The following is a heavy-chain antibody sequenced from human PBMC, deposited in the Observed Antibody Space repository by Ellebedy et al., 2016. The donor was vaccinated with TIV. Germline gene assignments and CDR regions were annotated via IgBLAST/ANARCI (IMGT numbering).Heavy chain of an antibody. V-gene: IGHV1-69*04. J-gene: IGHJ6*02. CDR3: ARAATVVNGTDV. CDR2: SIPILGIA. Sequence: SVKVSCKASGGTFRSYAISWVRQAPGQGLEWMGRSIPILGIANYAQKFQGRVTITADKSTSTAYMELSSLRSEDTAVYYCARAATVVNGTDVWGQGATVTVSS. D-gene: IGHD4-23*01. CDR1: GGTFRSYA.